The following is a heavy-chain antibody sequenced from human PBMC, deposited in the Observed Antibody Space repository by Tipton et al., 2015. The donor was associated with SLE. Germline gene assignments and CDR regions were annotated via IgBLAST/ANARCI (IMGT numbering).Heavy chain of an antibody. V-gene: IGHV4-39*01. CDR1: GGSISSSSYY. J-gene: IGHJ5*02. Sequence: TLSLTCTVSGGSISSSSYYWGWIRQPPGKGLEWIGSIYHSGSTNYNPSLMSRVAISLDTSKNQFSLKLSSVTAADTAVYYCAKHRYWFDPWGQGTLVTVSS. CDR3: AKHRYWFDP. CDR2: IYHSGST.